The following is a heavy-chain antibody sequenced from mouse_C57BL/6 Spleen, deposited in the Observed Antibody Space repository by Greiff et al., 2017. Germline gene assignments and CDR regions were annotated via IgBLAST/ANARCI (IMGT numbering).Heavy chain of an antibody. CDR3: ARGNDRYAMDY. J-gene: IGHJ4*01. Sequence: VQRVESGPELVKPGASVKISCKASGYAFSSSWMNWVKQRPGKGLEWIGRIYPGDGDTNYNGKFKGKGTLTADKSSSTAYMQLSSLTSEDSAVYFCARGNDRYAMDYWGQGTSVTVSS. V-gene: IGHV1-82*01. CDR2: IYPGDGDT. CDR1: GYAFSSSW.